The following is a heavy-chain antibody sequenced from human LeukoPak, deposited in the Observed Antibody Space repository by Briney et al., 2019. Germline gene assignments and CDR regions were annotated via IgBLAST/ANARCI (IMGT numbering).Heavy chain of an antibody. J-gene: IGHJ4*02. D-gene: IGHD5-12*01. V-gene: IGHV3-33*06. CDR2: IWYDGSNK. Sequence: PGRSLRLSCAASGFTFSSYGMHWVRQAPGKGLEWVAVIWYDGSNKYYADSVKGRFTISRDNSKNTLYLQMNSLRAEDTAVYYCAKAGPRYSGYDYVDYWGQGTLVTVSS. CDR1: GFTFSSYG. CDR3: AKAGPRYSGYDYVDY.